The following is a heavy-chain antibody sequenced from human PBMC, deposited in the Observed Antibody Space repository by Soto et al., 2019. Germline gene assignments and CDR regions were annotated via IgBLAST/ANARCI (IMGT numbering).Heavy chain of an antibody. CDR2: INPNSGGT. CDR1: GYTFTGYY. J-gene: IGHJ6*02. V-gene: IGHV1-2*04. Sequence: ASAKVSCKASGYTFTGYYMHWVRQAPGQGLEWMGWINPNSGGTNYAQKFQGWVTMTRDTSISTAYMELSRLRSDDTAVYYCARDQSSSWSPSYYYYGMDVWGQGTTVTVSS. D-gene: IGHD6-13*01. CDR3: ARDQSSSWSPSYYYYGMDV.